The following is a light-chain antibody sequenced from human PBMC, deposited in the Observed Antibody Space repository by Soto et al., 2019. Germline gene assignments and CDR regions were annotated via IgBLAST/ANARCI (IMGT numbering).Light chain of an antibody. V-gene: IGLV2-8*01. CDR2: EVS. J-gene: IGLJ3*02. Sequence: QSALTQPPSASGPPGQSVTISCPGTSSDIGGYNYVSWYQHHPGKAPKVMIYEVSKRPSGVPDRFSGSKSGNTASLTVSGLQPEDEADYYCSSYAGSNNLGVFGGGTKLTVL. CDR1: SSDIGGYNY. CDR3: SSYAGSNNLGV.